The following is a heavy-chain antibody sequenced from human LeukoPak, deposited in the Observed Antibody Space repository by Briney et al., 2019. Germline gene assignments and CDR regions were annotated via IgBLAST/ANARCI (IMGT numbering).Heavy chain of an antibody. CDR2: TYYRSKWYN. V-gene: IGHV6-1*01. CDR3: ARDPRYYDSSVGAFDI. D-gene: IGHD3-22*01. Sequence: SQTLSLTCAISGDSVSSNSAAWNWIRQSPSRGLEWLGRTYYRSKWYNDYAVSVKSRITINPDTSKNQFSLQLNSVTPEDTAVYYCARDPRYYDSSVGAFDIWGQGTVVTVSS. J-gene: IGHJ3*02. CDR1: GDSVSSNSAA.